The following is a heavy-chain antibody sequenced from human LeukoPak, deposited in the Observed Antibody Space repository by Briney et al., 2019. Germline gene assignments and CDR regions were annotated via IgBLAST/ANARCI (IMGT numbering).Heavy chain of an antibody. Sequence: SETLSLTCAVYGGSFSGYYWSWIRQPPGKGLEWIGEINHSGSTNYDPSLKSRVTISVDTSKNQFSLKLSSVTAVDTALYYCARVHSSGFVDYWGQGTLVTVSS. CDR2: INHSGST. CDR1: GGSFSGYY. CDR3: ARVHSSGFVDY. D-gene: IGHD3-22*01. J-gene: IGHJ4*02. V-gene: IGHV4-34*01.